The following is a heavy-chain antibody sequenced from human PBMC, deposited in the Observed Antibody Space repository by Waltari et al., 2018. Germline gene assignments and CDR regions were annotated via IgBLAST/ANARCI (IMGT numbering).Heavy chain of an antibody. CDR2: IYTSGST. CDR1: GGSIRSYY. CDR3: ARGGANLRFLEWLGPYGMDV. Sequence: QVQLQESGPGLVKPSETLSLTCTVSGGSIRSYYWSWIRPPAGKGREWIGRIYTSGSTNYNPSLKSRVTMSVDTSKNQFSLKLSSVTAADTAVYYCARGGANLRFLEWLGPYGMDVWGQGTTVTVSS. V-gene: IGHV4-4*07. J-gene: IGHJ6*02. D-gene: IGHD3-3*01.